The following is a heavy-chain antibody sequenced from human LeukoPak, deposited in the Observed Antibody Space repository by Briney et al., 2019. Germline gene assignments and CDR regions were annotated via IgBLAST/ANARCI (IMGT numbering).Heavy chain of an antibody. Sequence: SETLSLTCTVSGYSISSGYYWGWIRQPPGKGLEWIGSIYHSGSTYYNPSLKSRVTISVDTSKNQFSLKLSSVTAADTAVYYCARALERTDYDYWGQGTLVTVSS. V-gene: IGHV4-38-2*02. CDR3: ARALERTDYDY. J-gene: IGHJ4*02. CDR2: IYHSGST. D-gene: IGHD1-1*01. CDR1: GYSISSGYY.